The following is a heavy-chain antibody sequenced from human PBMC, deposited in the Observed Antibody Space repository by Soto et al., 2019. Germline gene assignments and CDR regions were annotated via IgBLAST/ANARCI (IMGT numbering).Heavy chain of an antibody. J-gene: IGHJ6*02. V-gene: IGHV4-39*07. D-gene: IGHD6-13*01. CDR2: IYYSGST. CDR1: GGSISSSSYY. Sequence: SETLSLTCTVSGGSISSSSYYWGWIRQPPGKGLEWIGSIYYSGSTNYTHSLTCRVTISVDTSKNQFSLKLSSVTAADTAVYYCARDVYSSSWDSYYGMDVWGQGTTVTVSS. CDR3: ARDVYSSSWDSYYGMDV.